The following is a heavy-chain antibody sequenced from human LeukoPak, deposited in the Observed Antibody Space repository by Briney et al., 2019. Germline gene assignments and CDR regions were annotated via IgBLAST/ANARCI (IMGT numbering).Heavy chain of an antibody. D-gene: IGHD3-9*01. V-gene: IGHV1-18*01. Sequence: ASVKVSCKASGYTFTSYGISWVRQAPGQGLEWMGWISAYNGNTNYAQKLQGRVTMTTDTSTSTAYMELRSLRSDGTAVYYCARDNGPGYDILTGYYRGFDYWGQGTLVTVSS. CDR1: GYTFTSYG. CDR2: ISAYNGNT. J-gene: IGHJ4*02. CDR3: ARDNGPGYDILTGYYRGFDY.